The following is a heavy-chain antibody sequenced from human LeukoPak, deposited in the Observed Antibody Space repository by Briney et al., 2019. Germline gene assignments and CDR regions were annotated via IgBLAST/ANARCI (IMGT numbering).Heavy chain of an antibody. Sequence: SETLSLTCTVSGGSISSYYWSWIRQPPGKGLEWIGYIYHSGSTNYNPSLKSRVTISVDTSKNQFSLKLSSVTAADTAVYYCAIVDSTGTLGNDYWGQGTLVTVSS. CDR3: AIVDSTGTLGNDY. J-gene: IGHJ4*02. CDR1: GGSISSYY. V-gene: IGHV4-59*01. D-gene: IGHD1-1*01. CDR2: IYHSGST.